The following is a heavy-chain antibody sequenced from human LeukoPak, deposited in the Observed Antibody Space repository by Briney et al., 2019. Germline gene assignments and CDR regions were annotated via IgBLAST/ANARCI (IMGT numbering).Heavy chain of an antibody. J-gene: IGHJ6*02. D-gene: IGHD6-13*01. CDR2: ISYDGINK. CDR1: GFSFSNYA. Sequence: GRSLRLTCAASGFSFSNYAMVWVRQAPGKGLEWVTVISYDGINKYYSDSVKGRFTISRDNSKNTLYLQMNSLRAEDTAVYYCARSQDSSSYYYYVMDVWGQGTTVTFSS. CDR3: ARSQDSSSYYYYVMDV. V-gene: IGHV3-30*04.